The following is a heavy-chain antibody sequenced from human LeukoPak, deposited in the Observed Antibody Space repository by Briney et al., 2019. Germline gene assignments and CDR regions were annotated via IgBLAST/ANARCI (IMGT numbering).Heavy chain of an antibody. Sequence: GESLKISCKGSGYSFTSYWIGWVRQMPVKGLDWMGILYSGHSDARYSPSFQGQVTISADKSISTTYLQWNSLNAPATAMSYSARPYYDFWSGAAGNDAFDIWGQGTMVTVSS. J-gene: IGHJ3*02. CDR2: LYSGHSDA. CDR1: GYSFTSYW. D-gene: IGHD3-3*01. CDR3: ARPYYDFWSGAAGNDAFDI. V-gene: IGHV5-51*01.